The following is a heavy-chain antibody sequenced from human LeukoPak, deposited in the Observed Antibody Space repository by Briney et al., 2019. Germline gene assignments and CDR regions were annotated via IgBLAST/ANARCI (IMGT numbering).Heavy chain of an antibody. J-gene: IGHJ4*02. CDR3: ARDTSGYPFDY. D-gene: IGHD3-3*01. Sequence: PGRSLRLSCAASGFTFSDCAMHWVRQAPGKGLEWVAVISYDGSNKYYADSVKGRFTISRDNSKNTLYLQMNSLRAEDTAVYFCARDTSGYPFDYWGQGTLVTVSS. CDR2: ISYDGSNK. V-gene: IGHV3-30-3*01. CDR1: GFTFSDCA.